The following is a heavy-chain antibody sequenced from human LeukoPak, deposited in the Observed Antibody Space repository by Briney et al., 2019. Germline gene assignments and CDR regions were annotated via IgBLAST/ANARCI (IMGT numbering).Heavy chain of an antibody. D-gene: IGHD3-3*01. V-gene: IGHV4-39*01. J-gene: IGHJ4*02. Sequence: SETLSLTCTVSGGSISSSSYYWGWIRQPPGKGLEWIGSIYYSGSTYYNPSLKGRVTISVDTSKNQFSLKLSSVTAADTAVYYCARSKAIFEVVITRFDYWGQGTLVTVSS. CDR3: ARSKAIFEVVITRFDY. CDR2: IYYSGST. CDR1: GGSISSSSYY.